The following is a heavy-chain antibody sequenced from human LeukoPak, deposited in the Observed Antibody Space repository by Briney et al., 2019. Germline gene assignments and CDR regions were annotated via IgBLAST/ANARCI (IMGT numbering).Heavy chain of an antibody. D-gene: IGHD6-13*01. CDR1: GFTFSSYS. V-gene: IGHV3-48*04. CDR3: ARQIAAAGNC. Sequence: PGGPLRLSCAASGFTFSSYSMNWVRQAPGKGLEWVSYISSSSSTIYYADSVKGRFTISRDNAKNSLYLQMNSLRAEDTAVYYCARQIAAAGNCWGQGTLVTVSS. J-gene: IGHJ4*02. CDR2: ISSSSSTI.